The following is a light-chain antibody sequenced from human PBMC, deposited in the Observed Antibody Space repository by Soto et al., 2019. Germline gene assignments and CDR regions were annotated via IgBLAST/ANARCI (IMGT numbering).Light chain of an antibody. J-gene: IGKJ5*01. CDR1: QGISSA. CDR3: HQFNNYPIT. Sequence: AIQLTQSPSSLSASVGDRVTITCRASQGISSALAWYQQKPGKAPKLLIYDASSLESGVPSRFSGSGSGTDFTLTISSLQPEDFATYYCHQFNNYPITFGQGKRLEIK. V-gene: IGKV1D-13*01. CDR2: DAS.